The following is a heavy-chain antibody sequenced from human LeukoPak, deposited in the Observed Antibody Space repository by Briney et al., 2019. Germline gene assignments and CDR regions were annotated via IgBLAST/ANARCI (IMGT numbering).Heavy chain of an antibody. CDR2: IRYDGSNK. V-gene: IGHV3-30*02. CDR3: AKSPVLLWFGELLVKKNYYFDY. CDR1: GFTFSSYG. D-gene: IGHD3-10*01. Sequence: GGSLRLSCAASGFTFSSYGMHWVRQAPGKGLEWVAFIRYDGSNKYYADSVKGRFTISRGNSKNTLYLQMNSLRAEDTAVYYCAKSPVLLWFGELLVKKNYYFDYWGQGTLVTVSS. J-gene: IGHJ4*02.